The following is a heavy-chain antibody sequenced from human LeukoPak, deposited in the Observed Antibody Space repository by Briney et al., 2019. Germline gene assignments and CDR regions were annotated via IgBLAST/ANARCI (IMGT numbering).Heavy chain of an antibody. D-gene: IGHD2-2*01. V-gene: IGHV4-4*07. CDR3: ARSPYCSSTSCYDYYYYGMDV. Sequence: SETLSLTCTVSGGSISSYYWSWIRQPAGKGLEWIGRIYTSGSTNYNPSLKSRVTMSVDTSKNQFSLKLSSVTAADTAVYYCARSPYCSSTSCYDYYYYGMDVWGQGTTVTVSS. CDR2: IYTSGST. J-gene: IGHJ6*02. CDR1: GGSISSYY.